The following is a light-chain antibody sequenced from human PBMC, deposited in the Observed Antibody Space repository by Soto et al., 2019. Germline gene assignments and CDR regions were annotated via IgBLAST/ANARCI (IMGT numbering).Light chain of an antibody. J-gene: IGKJ1*01. V-gene: IGKV3-20*01. CDR1: QSVSSGD. CDR3: QRSGRSPWT. Sequence: VLTQSPATLSLSPGERATLSGSARQSVSSGDFAWFQQKPGQAPRLLIYGASNRDTGIPERFSGSGSGTAFTLTISKLEPEDFAVYYCQRSGRSPWTFGQGTKVEIK. CDR2: GAS.